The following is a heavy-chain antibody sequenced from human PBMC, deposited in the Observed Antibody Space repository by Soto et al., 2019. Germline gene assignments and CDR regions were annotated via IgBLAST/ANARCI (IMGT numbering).Heavy chain of an antibody. CDR1: GFTFSSYN. V-gene: IGHV3-48*02. Sequence: GGSLRLSCTASGFTFSSYNMNWVRQAPGKGLERVSYISSGRSTIYYADSLKGRFTISRDNARDSLYLQIDRLRDADTAAYYCEKETAHDYVWGSPAFWLDHWGQGTLVTVSS. CDR2: ISSGRSTI. J-gene: IGHJ4*02. CDR3: EKETAHDYVWGSPAFWLDH. D-gene: IGHD3-16*01.